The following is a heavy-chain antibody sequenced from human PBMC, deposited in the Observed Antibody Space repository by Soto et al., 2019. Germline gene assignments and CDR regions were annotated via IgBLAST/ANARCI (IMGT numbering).Heavy chain of an antibody. CDR1: GDSVSSNSAA. V-gene: IGHV6-1*01. CDR2: TYYRSKWYN. J-gene: IGHJ3*02. D-gene: IGHD2-15*01. Sequence: SQTLSLTCAISGDSVSSNSAAWNWIRQSPSRGLEWLGRTYYRSKWYNDYAVSVKSRITINPDTSKNQFSLQLNSVTPEDTAVDYCARGALYCSGGSCSDGAFDIWGQGTMVTVSS. CDR3: ARGALYCSGGSCSDGAFDI.